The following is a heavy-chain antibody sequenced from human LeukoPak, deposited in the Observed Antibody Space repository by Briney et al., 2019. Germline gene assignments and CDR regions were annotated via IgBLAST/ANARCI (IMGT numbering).Heavy chain of an antibody. CDR2: TYYRSTWYH. J-gene: IGHJ3*01. CDR1: GDSVSNNNAA. Sequence: SQTLSLTCAISGDSVSNNNAAWSWIRQSPSRCLECLGRTYYRSTWYHDYALSVQSRVTINPYTSKNQFSLQLNSVTPEDTAVYYCASGWALNVWGQGTVVTVSS. CDR3: ASGWALNV. D-gene: IGHD2-15*01. V-gene: IGHV6-1*01.